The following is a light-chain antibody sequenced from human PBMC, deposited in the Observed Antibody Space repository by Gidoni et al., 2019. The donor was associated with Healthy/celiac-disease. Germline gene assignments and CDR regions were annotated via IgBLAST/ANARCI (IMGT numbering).Light chain of an antibody. J-gene: IGKJ4*01. V-gene: IGKV1-33*01. CDR3: QQYDSLPLT. Sequence: DIQMTQSPSSLSASGEDRVTITCQASQDISNYLNWYQQKPGKAPKLLIYAASNLETGVPSMFSGSGSGTDFTLTISSLQPEDIATYYCQQYDSLPLTFGGGTKVEIK. CDR2: AAS. CDR1: QDISNY.